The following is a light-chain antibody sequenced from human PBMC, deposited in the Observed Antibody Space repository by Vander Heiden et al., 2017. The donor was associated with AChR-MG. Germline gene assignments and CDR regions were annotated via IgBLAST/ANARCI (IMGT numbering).Light chain of an antibody. J-gene: IGKJ1*01. CDR1: QSIGIF. V-gene: IGKV1-39*01. CDR3: QQTYNTPLT. Sequence: DIQMTQSPSSLSASVGDRVTITCRASQSIGIFLNWYQQKRGKAPQVLIYAASSRQTGVPSRFSGSGSGTDFTLTISYLQPEDFATYFCQQTYNTPLTFGQGTKVEIK. CDR2: AAS.